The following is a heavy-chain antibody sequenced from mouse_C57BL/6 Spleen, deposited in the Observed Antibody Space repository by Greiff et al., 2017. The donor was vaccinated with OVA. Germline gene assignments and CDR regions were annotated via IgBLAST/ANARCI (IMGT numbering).Heavy chain of an antibody. J-gene: IGHJ3*01. CDR1: GFTFSSYA. CDR2: ISDGGSYT. Sequence: EVQLQESGGGLVKPGGSLKLSCAASGFTFSSYAMSWVRQTPEKRLEWVATISDGGSYTYYPDNVKGRFTISRDNAKNNLYLQISHLKSEDTAMYYCARWLLGFAYWGQGTLVTVSA. D-gene: IGHD2-3*01. V-gene: IGHV5-4*01. CDR3: ARWLLGFAY.